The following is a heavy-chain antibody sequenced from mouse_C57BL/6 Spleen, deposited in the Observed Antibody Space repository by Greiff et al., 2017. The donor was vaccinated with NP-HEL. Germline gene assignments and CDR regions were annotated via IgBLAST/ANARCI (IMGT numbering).Heavy chain of an antibody. Sequence: EVQLQQSGPELVKPGASVKIPCKASGYTFPDYNMDWVKQSHGKSLEWIGDINPNNGGTIYNQKFKGKATLTVDKSSSTAYMALRSLPSEDTAVYYWARWADVPPYLDYWGQGTTLTVSS. J-gene: IGHJ2*01. V-gene: IGHV1-18*01. D-gene: IGHD3-3*01. CDR1: GYTFPDYN. CDR3: ARWADVPPYLDY. CDR2: INPNNGGT.